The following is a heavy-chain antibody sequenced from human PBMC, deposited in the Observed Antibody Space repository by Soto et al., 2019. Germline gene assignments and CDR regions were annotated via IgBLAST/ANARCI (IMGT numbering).Heavy chain of an antibody. V-gene: IGHV4-59*01. D-gene: IGHD6-25*01. CDR2: IYYSGST. J-gene: IGHJ6*02. Sequence: HVQVQESGPGLVKPSETLSLTCTVSGGSINNYYWSWIRQPPGKGLEWIAYIYYSGSTYYNPSFKSRVIASVDTSRNQFSLKLSSVTAAATAVYYCARWHSSSGYYGMDVWGQGTTVTVSS. CDR1: GGSINNYY. CDR3: ARWHSSSGYYGMDV.